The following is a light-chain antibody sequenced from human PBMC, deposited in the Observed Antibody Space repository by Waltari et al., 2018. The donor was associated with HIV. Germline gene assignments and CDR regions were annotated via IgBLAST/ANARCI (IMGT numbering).Light chain of an antibody. CDR1: KLGDTY. Sequence: SYELTQSPSVSVSPGQTASITCSGDKLGDTYVSWYQQKPGQSPVLVIYQSSKRPSEIPERFSGSNSGDTATLTISGTQAVDEADYYWQAWDSSSAVVFGGGTKLTVL. V-gene: IGLV3-1*01. CDR3: QAWDSSSAVV. CDR2: QSS. J-gene: IGLJ2*01.